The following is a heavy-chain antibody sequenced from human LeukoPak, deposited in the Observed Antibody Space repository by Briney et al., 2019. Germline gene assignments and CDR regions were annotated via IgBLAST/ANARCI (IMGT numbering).Heavy chain of an antibody. CDR3: ARSTDGTTSSGWYVDY. CDR1: GGSISSASNY. CDR2: IYYSGST. V-gene: IGHV4-39*01. Sequence: PSETLSLTCAVSGGSISSASNYWGWIRQPPGKGLEWIGTIYYSGSTYYNPSLKSRVTISIDTSKNQFPLRLSSVTAADTAVFYCARSTDGTTSSGWYVDYWGQGTLVTVSS. J-gene: IGHJ4*02. D-gene: IGHD6-19*01.